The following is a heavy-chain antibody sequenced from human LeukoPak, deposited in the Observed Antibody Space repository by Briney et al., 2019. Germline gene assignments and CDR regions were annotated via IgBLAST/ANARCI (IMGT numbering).Heavy chain of an antibody. J-gene: IGHJ4*02. D-gene: IGHD2-2*01. CDR2: TSYDETNK. CDR1: GFTFRTYA. CDR3: ARETDIVAVPAAVGYFDY. V-gene: IGHV3-30-3*01. Sequence: PGGSLRLSCAASGFTFRTYAMHWVRQAPGKGLEWVAVTSYDETNKYYAESVKGRFTISRDNSRNTLYLQMNSLRPEDTAIYYCARETDIVAVPAAVGYFDYWGQGTLVTVSS.